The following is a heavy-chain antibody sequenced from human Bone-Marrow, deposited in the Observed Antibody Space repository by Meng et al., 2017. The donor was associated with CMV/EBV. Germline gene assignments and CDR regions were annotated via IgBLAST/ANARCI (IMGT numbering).Heavy chain of an antibody. CDR3: APRQLLYRFWFDP. D-gene: IGHD2-2*01. V-gene: IGHV4-59*12. Sequence: SETLSLTCTVSGGSISSYYWSWIRQPPGKGLEWIGYIYYSGSTNYNPSLKSRVTISIDTSKNQFSLKLSSVTAADTAVYYCAPRQLLYRFWFDPWGQGTLVTVYS. CDR2: IYYSGST. CDR1: GGSISSYY. J-gene: IGHJ5*02.